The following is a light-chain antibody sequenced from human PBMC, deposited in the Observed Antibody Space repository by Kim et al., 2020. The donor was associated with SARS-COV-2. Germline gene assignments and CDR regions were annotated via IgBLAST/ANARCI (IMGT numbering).Light chain of an antibody. CDR3: QVWDSSSDHRVV. J-gene: IGLJ2*01. Sequence: PGKTARITCGGTSIGRKSVHWYQQKPGQAPVLVIYYDSDRPSGIPERFSGSNSGNTATLTISRVEAGDEADYYCQVWDSSSDHRVVFGGGTQLTVL. V-gene: IGLV3-21*04. CDR1: SIGRKS. CDR2: YDS.